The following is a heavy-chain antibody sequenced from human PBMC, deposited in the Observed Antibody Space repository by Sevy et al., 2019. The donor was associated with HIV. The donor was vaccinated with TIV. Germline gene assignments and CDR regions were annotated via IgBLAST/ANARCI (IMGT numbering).Heavy chain of an antibody. D-gene: IGHD3-22*01. Sequence: GGSLRLSCAASGFTFSSYAMNWVRQAPGKGLEWVSGISGSGGSGDKTNYAVSVKGSFTISGVDSKNSLYLQLNSLRAEDTAIYYCARKYDSSGYFDYWGQGTLVTVSS. V-gene: IGHV3-23*01. CDR2: ISGSGGSGDKT. CDR1: GFTFSSYA. CDR3: ARKYDSSGYFDY. J-gene: IGHJ4*02.